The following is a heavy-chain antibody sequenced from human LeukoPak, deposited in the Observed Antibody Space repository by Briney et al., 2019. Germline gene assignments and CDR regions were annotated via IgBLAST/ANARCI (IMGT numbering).Heavy chain of an antibody. J-gene: IGHJ4*02. Sequence: PGGSLRLSCAASGFTFSSYAMVWVRQAPGQGLEWVSAMSGSGGRSHYADSVKGRFTISRDNSKTTLYLQMNSLRAEDTAVYYCAKGVYYDSSGYENYFDYWGQGTLVTVSS. V-gene: IGHV3-23*01. CDR2: MSGSGGRS. CDR1: GFTFSSYA. D-gene: IGHD3-22*01. CDR3: AKGVYYDSSGYENYFDY.